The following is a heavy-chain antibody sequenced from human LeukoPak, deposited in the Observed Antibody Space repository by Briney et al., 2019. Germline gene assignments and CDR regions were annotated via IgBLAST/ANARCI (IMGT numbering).Heavy chain of an antibody. V-gene: IGHV1-18*01. D-gene: IGHD3-22*01. J-gene: IGHJ4*02. CDR1: GYTFTSYG. CDR2: ISAYNGDT. Sequence: ASVKVSYKASGYTFTSYGISWVRQAPGQGLEWMGWISAYNGDTNYAQKLQGRVTMTTDTSTSTAYMELRSLRSDDTAVYYCARDRARDSSGYFPRFDYWGQGTLVTVSS. CDR3: ARDRARDSSGYFPRFDY.